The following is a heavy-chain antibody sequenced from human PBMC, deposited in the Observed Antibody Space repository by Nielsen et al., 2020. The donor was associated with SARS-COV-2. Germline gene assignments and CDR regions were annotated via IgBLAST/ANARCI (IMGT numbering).Heavy chain of an antibody. J-gene: IGHJ4*02. CDR3: ARDCSCGLGSSPSYYFDY. Sequence: SETLSLTCAVSGGSISSNNWWSWVRPPPGKGLEWIGEIYHRGSTNYSPSLKTRVTISVDKSKNQFSLELWSVTAADTAVYYCARDCSCGLGSSPSYYFDYWGQGTLVTVSS. D-gene: IGHD7-27*01. CDR2: IYHRGST. V-gene: IGHV4-4*02. CDR1: GGSISSNNW.